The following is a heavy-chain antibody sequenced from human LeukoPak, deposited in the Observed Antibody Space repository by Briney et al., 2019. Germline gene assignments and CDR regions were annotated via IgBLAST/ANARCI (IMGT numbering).Heavy chain of an antibody. Sequence: SVKVSCKASGGTFSSYAISWVRQAPGQGLEWMGGIIPIFGTANYAQKFQGRVTITADKSTSTAYMELSSLRSEDTAVYYCASGDIVATIKYFLHWGQGTLVTVSS. CDR1: GGTFSSYA. CDR3: ASGDIVATIKYFLH. CDR2: IIPIFGTA. V-gene: IGHV1-69*06. D-gene: IGHD5-12*01. J-gene: IGHJ1*01.